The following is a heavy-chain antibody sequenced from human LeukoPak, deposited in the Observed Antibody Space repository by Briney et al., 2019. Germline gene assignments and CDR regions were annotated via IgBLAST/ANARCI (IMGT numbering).Heavy chain of an antibody. CDR3: AKAPRFYDSSGYYSAYFDY. J-gene: IGHJ4*02. D-gene: IGHD3-22*01. V-gene: IGHV3-23*01. CDR2: ISGSGGST. CDR1: GFTVSSNY. Sequence: GGSLRLSCAASGFTVSSNYMSWVRQAPGKGLEWVSAISGSGGSTYYADSVKGRFTISRDNSKNTLYLQMNGLRAEDTALYYCAKAPRFYDSSGYYSAYFDYWGQGTLVTVSS.